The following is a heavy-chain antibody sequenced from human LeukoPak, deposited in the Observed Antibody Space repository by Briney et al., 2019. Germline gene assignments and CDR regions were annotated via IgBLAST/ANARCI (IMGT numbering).Heavy chain of an antibody. J-gene: IGHJ4*02. Sequence: SETLSLTCIVSGGSISSYYWSWIRQPAGKGLEWIGRIYTSGSTNYNPSLKSRVTMSVDTSKNQFSLKLSSVTAADTAVYYCARDDQYYDSSGLRMVDYFDYWGQGTLVTVSS. CDR1: GGSISSYY. CDR3: ARDDQYYDSSGLRMVDYFDY. D-gene: IGHD3-22*01. V-gene: IGHV4-4*07. CDR2: IYTSGST.